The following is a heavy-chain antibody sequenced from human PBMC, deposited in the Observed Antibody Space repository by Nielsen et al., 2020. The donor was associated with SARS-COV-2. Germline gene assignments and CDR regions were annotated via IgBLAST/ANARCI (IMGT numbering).Heavy chain of an antibody. V-gene: IGHV3-30*18. CDR3: AKDSSGWPLDY. CDR1: GFTFSSYG. Sequence: GESLKISCAASGFTFSSYGMHWVRQAPGKGLEWVAVISYDGSNKYYADSVKGRFTISRDNSKNTLYLQMNSLRAEDTAVYYCAKDSSGWPLDYWGQGTLVTVSS. J-gene: IGHJ4*02. D-gene: IGHD6-19*01. CDR2: ISYDGSNK.